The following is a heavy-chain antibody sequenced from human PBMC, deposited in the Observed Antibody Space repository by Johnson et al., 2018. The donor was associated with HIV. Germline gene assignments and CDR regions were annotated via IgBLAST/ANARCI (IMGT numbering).Heavy chain of an antibody. CDR3: AREARIVVVEPSDAFDI. Sequence: QVPLVESGGGVVQPGGSLRLSCAASGFTLSSYAMHWVRQAPGKGLEWVAFIRYDGSNNYYADSVKGRFTISRDNSKNTVSLQMICLRVEDTAVYYCAREARIVVVEPSDAFDIWGQGTMVTVSS. D-gene: IGHD3-22*01. V-gene: IGHV3-30*02. CDR2: IRYDGSNN. J-gene: IGHJ3*02. CDR1: GFTLSSYA.